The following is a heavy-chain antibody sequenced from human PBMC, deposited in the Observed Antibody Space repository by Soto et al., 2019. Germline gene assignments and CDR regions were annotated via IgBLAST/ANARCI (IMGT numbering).Heavy chain of an antibody. J-gene: IGHJ4*02. V-gene: IGHV3-30-3*01. Sequence: QVQLVESGGGVVQPGRSLRLSCAASGFIFSSYTMHWVRQAPGKGLEWVGGITYDGSNPYYADYVQGRFTISRDNSRNMLFLQMNSLRPDDTAVYYCARAPSGSYPEFAYWGQGTLVTVSS. D-gene: IGHD1-26*01. CDR2: ITYDGSNP. CDR3: ARAPSGSYPEFAY. CDR1: GFIFSSYT.